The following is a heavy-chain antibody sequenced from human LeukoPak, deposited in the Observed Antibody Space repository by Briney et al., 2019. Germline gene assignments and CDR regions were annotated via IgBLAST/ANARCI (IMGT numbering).Heavy chain of an antibody. J-gene: IGHJ6*03. CDR3: AGTYVYDSSGYFLSWGPGYYYYMDV. CDR2: IYYSGST. D-gene: IGHD3-22*01. Sequence: PSETLSLTCTVSGGSISSHYWSWIRQPPGKGLEWIGYIYYSGSTNYNPSLKSRVTISVDTSKNQFSLKLSSVTAADTAVYYCAGTYVYDSSGYFLSWGPGYYYYMDVWGKGTTVTVSS. CDR1: GGSISSHY. V-gene: IGHV4-59*11.